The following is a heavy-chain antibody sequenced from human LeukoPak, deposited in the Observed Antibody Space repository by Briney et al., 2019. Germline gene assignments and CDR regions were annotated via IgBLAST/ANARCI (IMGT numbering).Heavy chain of an antibody. Sequence: GGSLRLSCAASGFTVSSNYMSWVRQAPGKGLEWVSVIYGGGSTYYADSVKGRFTISRDNSKNTLYLQMNSLRAEDTAVYYCARDLDYYGSGSYYHPGDYWGQGTLVTVSS. J-gene: IGHJ4*02. D-gene: IGHD3-10*01. CDR1: GFTVSSNY. V-gene: IGHV3-66*01. CDR2: IYGGGST. CDR3: ARDLDYYGSGSYYHPGDY.